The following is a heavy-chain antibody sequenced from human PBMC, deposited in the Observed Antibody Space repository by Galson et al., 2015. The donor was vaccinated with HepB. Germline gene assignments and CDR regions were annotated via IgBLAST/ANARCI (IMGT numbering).Heavy chain of an antibody. CDR2: ISRGGDTS. D-gene: IGHD2/OR15-2a*01. J-gene: IGHJ4*02. Sequence: SLRLSCAACGFTFTSYGMSWVRQAPGKGLECVSAISRGGDTSDYAESVKGRFTDSRDSSKSTRYLKMNGLRAEDTARYDCGRGTTAPDYWAQGTLVTVSS. CDR3: GRGTTAPDY. V-gene: IGHV3-23*01. CDR1: GFTFTSYG.